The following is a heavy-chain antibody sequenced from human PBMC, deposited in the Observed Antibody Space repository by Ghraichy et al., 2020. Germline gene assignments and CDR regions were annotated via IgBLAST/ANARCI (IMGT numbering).Heavy chain of an antibody. CDR3: AKVDHCSTTSCREYFQH. Sequence: GESLNISCAASGFTFSSYAMSWVRQAPGKGLEWVSAISGSGASTYYADSVKGRFTISRDNSKNTLYLQLNSLRAEDTAVYYCAKVDHCSTTSCREYFQHWGQGTLVTVSS. V-gene: IGHV3-23*01. J-gene: IGHJ1*01. D-gene: IGHD2-2*01. CDR2: ISGSGAST. CDR1: GFTFSSYA.